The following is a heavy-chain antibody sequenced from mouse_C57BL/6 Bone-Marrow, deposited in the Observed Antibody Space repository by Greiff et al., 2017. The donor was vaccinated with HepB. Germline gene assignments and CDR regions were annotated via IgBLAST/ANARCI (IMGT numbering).Heavy chain of an antibody. D-gene: IGHD1-1*01. CDR1: GYTFTSYW. V-gene: IGHV1-72*01. J-gene: IGHJ1*03. CDR3: ASSGVYYGSGHWYFDV. CDR2: IDPSSGGT. Sequence: QVQLQQPGAELVKPGASVKLSCKASGYTFTSYWMHWVKQRPGRGLEWIGRIDPSSGGTKYNEKFKSKATLTVDKPSSTAYMQLSSLTSEDSAVYYCASSGVYYGSGHWYFDVWGTGTTVTVSS.